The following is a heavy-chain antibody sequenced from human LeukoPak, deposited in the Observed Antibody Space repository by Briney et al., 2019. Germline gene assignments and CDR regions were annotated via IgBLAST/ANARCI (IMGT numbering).Heavy chain of an antibody. CDR2: IYYSGST. Sequence: SETLSLTCTVSGGSITSSSNYWGWIRQPPGKGLEWIGSIYYSGSTYYNPSLKSRVTISVDTSKNQFSLKLSSVTAADTAVYYCARVVPAAIGYYQHWGQGTLVTVSS. J-gene: IGHJ1*01. D-gene: IGHD2-2*01. CDR3: ARVVPAAIGYYQH. V-gene: IGHV4-39*01. CDR1: GGSITSSSNY.